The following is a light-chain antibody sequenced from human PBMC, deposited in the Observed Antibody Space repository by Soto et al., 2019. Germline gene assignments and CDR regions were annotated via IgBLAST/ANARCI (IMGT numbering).Light chain of an antibody. CDR1: SSYIGSNY. J-gene: IGLJ3*02. CDR2: KNA. CDR3: ASGDENLSGRV. Sequence: QSVLTQPPSASGTPGQRVTISCTGSSSYIGSNYVYWYQQLPEMAPKLLIYKNAQRPSGISERFSGSKSGTSASLAISGLRTEDEANEYSASGDENLSGRVFGGGTKVTVL. V-gene: IGLV1-47*01.